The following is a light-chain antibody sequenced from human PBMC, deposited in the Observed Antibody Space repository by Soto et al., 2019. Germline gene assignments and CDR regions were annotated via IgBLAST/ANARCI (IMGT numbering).Light chain of an antibody. CDR3: QQRTNWPT. Sequence: EIVLTQSPAALSLSPGERATLSCRASQSVASDLAWYQKKPGQAPKVLIYDASNRATGTPARFSGRGSGTYFTLTTSSLDPEDFAVYYCQQRTNWPTFGQGTRLESK. CDR1: QSVASD. V-gene: IGKV3-11*01. CDR2: DAS. J-gene: IGKJ5*01.